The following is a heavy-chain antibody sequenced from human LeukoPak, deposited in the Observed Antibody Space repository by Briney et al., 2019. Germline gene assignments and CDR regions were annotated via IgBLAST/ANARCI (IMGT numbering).Heavy chain of an antibody. CDR3: GRVTCY. CDR2: ISSNGDHT. Sequence: GGPLSLSCSLSGFTFSTYVMHWVRKAPGKALEYVSAISSNGDHTFYADSVKGRFTVSRDNSKNTLYLQMIKLGYDDAAVYDFGRVTCYWGQGTLVTVSS. V-gene: IGHV3-64*04. J-gene: IGHJ4*02. CDR1: GFTFSTYV. D-gene: IGHD2-21*02.